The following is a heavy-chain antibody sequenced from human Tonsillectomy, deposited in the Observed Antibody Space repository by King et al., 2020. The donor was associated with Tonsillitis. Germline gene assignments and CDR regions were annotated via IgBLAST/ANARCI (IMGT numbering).Heavy chain of an antibody. CDR2: IYYSGST. Sequence: QLQESGPGVVKPSETLSLTCTVSGGSISSSSYYWGCIRQPPEKGLEWIGSIYYSGSTYYNPSLKSRVTISVDTPKNQFSLRLSPVTAADTAVYYCVRDPAAGQFDYWGQGTLVTVSS. J-gene: IGHJ4*02. D-gene: IGHD6-13*01. V-gene: IGHV4-39*07. CDR1: GGSISSSSYY. CDR3: VRDPAAGQFDY.